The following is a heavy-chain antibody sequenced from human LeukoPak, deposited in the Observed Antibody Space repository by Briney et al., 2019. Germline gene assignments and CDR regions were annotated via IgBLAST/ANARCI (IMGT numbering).Heavy chain of an antibody. D-gene: IGHD2-21*02. Sequence: SETLSLTCTVSGVSMTGYYWAWIRQPPGKRLEWIGYVHSSGGTKYNPSLKSRVTVSIDMSKNQFSLNLRSVTAADTAAYYCAKLANCGDDCYDRPHWFDPWGQGRLVTVSS. V-gene: IGHV4-59*08. J-gene: IGHJ5*02. CDR3: AKLANCGDDCYDRPHWFDP. CDR2: VHSSGGT. CDR1: GVSMTGYY.